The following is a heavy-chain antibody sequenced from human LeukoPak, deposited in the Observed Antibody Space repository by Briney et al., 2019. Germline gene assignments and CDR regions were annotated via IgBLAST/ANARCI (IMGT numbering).Heavy chain of an antibody. Sequence: PSETLSLTCAVYGGSFSGYYWRWIRQPPGEGLEWIGQINHSGSTNYNPSLKSRVTISVDTSKNQFSLKRSSVTAADTAVYYCAIGVLPRGGKGIAARTYYFDYWGQGTLVTVSS. CDR1: GGSFSGYY. CDR3: AIGVLPRGGKGIAARTYYFDY. V-gene: IGHV4-34*01. CDR2: INHSGST. J-gene: IGHJ4*02. D-gene: IGHD6-6*01.